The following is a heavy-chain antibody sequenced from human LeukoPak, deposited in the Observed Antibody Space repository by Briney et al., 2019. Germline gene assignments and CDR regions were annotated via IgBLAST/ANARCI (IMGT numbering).Heavy chain of an antibody. V-gene: IGHV4-4*07. D-gene: IGHD6-6*01. Sequence: SETLSLTCTVSGASINSFHWTWFRQPAGKGLEWIGLIYSSGSTIYNPSLKSRVAMSLDMTKNQLSLKLSSVTAADTAMYYCARKDGDYWGQGTLVIVSS. J-gene: IGHJ4*02. CDR1: GASINSFH. CDR2: IYSSGST. CDR3: ARKDGDY.